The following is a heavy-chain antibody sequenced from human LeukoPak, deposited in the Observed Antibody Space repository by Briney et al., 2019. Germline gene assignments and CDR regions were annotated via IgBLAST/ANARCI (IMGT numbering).Heavy chain of an antibody. D-gene: IGHD2-2*01. CDR2: IKSKTDGGTT. Sequence: PGGSLRLSCAASGFTFSNAWMSWVRQAPGKGLEWVGRIKSKTDGGTTDYAAPVKGRFTITRDDSKNTLYLQMNSLKTEDTAVYYCTTDIRGEVPAAAVGSDWGQGTLVTVSS. CDR1: GFTFSNAW. J-gene: IGHJ4*02. V-gene: IGHV3-15*01. CDR3: TTDIRGEVPAAAVGSD.